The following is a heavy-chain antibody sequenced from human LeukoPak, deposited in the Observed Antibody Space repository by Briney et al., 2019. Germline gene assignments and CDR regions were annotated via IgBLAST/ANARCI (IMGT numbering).Heavy chain of an antibody. CDR3: ARKTSIAARGGAFDI. CDR2: IIPIFGTA. CDR1: GGTFSSYA. D-gene: IGHD6-6*01. V-gene: IGHV1-69*05. J-gene: IGHJ3*02. Sequence: SVKVSCKASGGTFSSYAISWVRQAPGQGLEWMGGIIPIFGTANYAQKFQGRVTITTDESTSTAYMELSSLRSEDTAVYYCARKTSIAARGGAFDIRGQGTMVTVSS.